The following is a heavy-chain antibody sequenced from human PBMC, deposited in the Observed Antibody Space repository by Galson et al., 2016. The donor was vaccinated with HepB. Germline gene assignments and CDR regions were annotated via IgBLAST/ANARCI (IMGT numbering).Heavy chain of an antibody. V-gene: IGHV3-9*01. CDR3: AKDRGAVDGRGWYFDP. J-gene: IGHJ2*01. CDR1: GFWFDNFA. D-gene: IGHD3-10*02. CDR2: IGRNIGYR. Sequence: SLRLSCAASGFWFDNFAMHWVRLAPGKGLEWVSGIGRNIGYRQYAEPVKGRFTISRDNAKSSLYLQLENVRDEDTALYYCAKDRGAVDGRGWYFDPWGRGTLVTVSS.